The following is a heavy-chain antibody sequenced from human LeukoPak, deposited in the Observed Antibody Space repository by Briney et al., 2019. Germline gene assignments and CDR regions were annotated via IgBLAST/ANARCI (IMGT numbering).Heavy chain of an antibody. D-gene: IGHD3-16*02. V-gene: IGHV3-64D*09. CDR2: ISSNGGST. Sequence: GGSLRLSCSASGFTFSGYAMHWVRQAPGKGLEYVSVISSNGGSTYYADSVKGRFTISRDNSKNTLYLQMSSLRAEDTAVYYCVKEGYDYVWGSYRTDFDYWGQGTLVTVSS. CDR3: VKEGYDYVWGSYRTDFDY. CDR1: GFTFSGYA. J-gene: IGHJ4*02.